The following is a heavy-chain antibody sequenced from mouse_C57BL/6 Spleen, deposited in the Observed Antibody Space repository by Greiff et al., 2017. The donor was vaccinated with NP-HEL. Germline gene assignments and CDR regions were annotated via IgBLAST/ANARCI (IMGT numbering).Heavy chain of an antibody. J-gene: IGHJ4*01. Sequence: VQLQQSGPGLVKPSQSLSLTCSVTGYSITSGYYWNWIRQFPGNKLEWMGYISYDGSNNYNPSLKNRISITRDTSKNQFFLKLNSVTTEDTATYYCARDLGRYYAMDYWGQGTSVTVSS. CDR1: GYSITSGYY. CDR2: ISYDGSN. CDR3: ARDLGRYYAMDY. D-gene: IGHD4-1*01. V-gene: IGHV3-6*01.